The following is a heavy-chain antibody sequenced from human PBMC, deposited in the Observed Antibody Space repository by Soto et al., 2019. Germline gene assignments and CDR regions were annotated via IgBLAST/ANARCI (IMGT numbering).Heavy chain of an antibody. CDR3: ARSTSSTLNSFYGMDV. V-gene: IGHV3-30*03. D-gene: IGHD6-6*01. CDR2: ISYDGSDK. CDR1: GFTFNSYG. Sequence: QVQLEESGGGVVQPGRSLRLSCAASGFTFNSYGMHWVRQAPGKGLEWVAVISYDGSDKYYSDSVKGRFTIARDNSKNTLYLQMNSLRIEDTAMFYCARSTSSTLNSFYGMDVWGQVTTVTGSS. J-gene: IGHJ6*02.